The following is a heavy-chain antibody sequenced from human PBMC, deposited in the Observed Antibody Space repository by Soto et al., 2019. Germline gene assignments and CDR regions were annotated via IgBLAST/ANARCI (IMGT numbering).Heavy chain of an antibody. CDR3: ARDSITMVRGVIYFFDY. V-gene: IGHV1-18*04. CDR2: ISAYNGNT. CDR1: GYTFTSYG. Sequence: ASVKVSCKASGYTFTSYGISWVRQAPGQGLEWMGWISAYNGNTNYAQKLQGRVTMTTDTSTSTAYMELRSLRSDDTAVYYCARDSITMVRGVIYFFDYWGQGTLVTVSS. J-gene: IGHJ4*02. D-gene: IGHD3-10*01.